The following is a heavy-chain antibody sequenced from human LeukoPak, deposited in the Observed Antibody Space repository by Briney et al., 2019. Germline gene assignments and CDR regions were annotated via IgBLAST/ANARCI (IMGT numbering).Heavy chain of an antibody. D-gene: IGHD5-18*01. CDR2: ISGSGNYI. J-gene: IGHJ4*02. CDR3: ARGQKQLWLHKDY. Sequence: PGGSLRLSCAASGFTFSSYNMNWVRPAPGKGLEWVSTISGSGNYIFYADSVKGRFTISRDNAKNALYLQMNSLRAEDTAVYYCARGQKQLWLHKDYWGQGTLVTVSS. CDR1: GFTFSSYN. V-gene: IGHV3-21*01.